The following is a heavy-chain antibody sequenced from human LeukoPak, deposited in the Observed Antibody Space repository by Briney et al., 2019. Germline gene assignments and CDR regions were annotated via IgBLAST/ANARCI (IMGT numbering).Heavy chain of an antibody. Sequence: ASVKVSCKASGYAFKKYAISWVRQAPGQGLQWMGWISTYNGDTNYAQNFKGRVTMTTDASTSTAYMELRSLRSDDTAVYYCTRDPSNTSGWYVYFDYWGQGALVTVSS. V-gene: IGHV1-18*01. CDR2: ISTYNGDT. J-gene: IGHJ4*02. D-gene: IGHD6-19*01. CDR1: GYAFKKYA. CDR3: TRDPSNTSGWYVYFDY.